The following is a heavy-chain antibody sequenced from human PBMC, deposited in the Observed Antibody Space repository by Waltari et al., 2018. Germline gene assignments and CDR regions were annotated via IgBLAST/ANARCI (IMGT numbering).Heavy chain of an antibody. CDR2: IKQDGSEK. CDR1: GFTFRSYW. Sequence: EVQLVESGGGLVQPGGSLRLPCAASGFTFRSYWMSWVRQATGKGMEWVANIKQDGSEKYYVDSVKGRFTISRDNAKNSLYLQMNSLRAEDTAVYYCARAVGAAFDYWGQGTLVTVSS. J-gene: IGHJ4*02. CDR3: ARAVGAAFDY. D-gene: IGHD2-15*01. V-gene: IGHV3-7*01.